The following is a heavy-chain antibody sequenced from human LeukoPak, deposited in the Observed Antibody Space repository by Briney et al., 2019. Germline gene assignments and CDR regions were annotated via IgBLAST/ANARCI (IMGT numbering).Heavy chain of an antibody. CDR1: GGSISSYY. J-gene: IGHJ4*02. Sequence: SETLSLTCTVSGGSISSYYWSWIRQPPGKGLEWIGYIYYSGSTNYNPSLKSRVTISVDTSKNQLSLKLSSVTAADTAVYYCARGTGGYSYAFPDYWGQGTLVTVSS. V-gene: IGHV4-59*01. CDR3: ARGTGGYSYAFPDY. D-gene: IGHD5-18*01. CDR2: IYYSGST.